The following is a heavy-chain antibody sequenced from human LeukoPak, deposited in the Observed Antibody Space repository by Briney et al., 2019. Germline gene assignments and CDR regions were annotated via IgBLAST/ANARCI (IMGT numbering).Heavy chain of an antibody. D-gene: IGHD6-13*01. CDR1: GFTFSSYW. J-gene: IGHJ4*02. Sequence: PGGSLRLSCAASGFTFSSYWMHWVRQAPGKGLVWVSRINSDGSSTSYADSVKGRFTISRDNAKNTLYLQMNSLRAEDTAVYYCARDQMGIAAAETDFDYWGQGTLVTVSS. CDR2: INSDGSST. CDR3: ARDQMGIAAAETDFDY. V-gene: IGHV3-74*01.